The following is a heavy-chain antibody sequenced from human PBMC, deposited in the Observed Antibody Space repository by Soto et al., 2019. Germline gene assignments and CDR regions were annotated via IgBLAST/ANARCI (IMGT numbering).Heavy chain of an antibody. Sequence: ASVKVSCKAPGYTFTSYYMHWVRQAPGQGLEWMGIINPSGGSTSYAQKFQGRVTMTRDTSTSTVYMELSSLRSEDTAVYYCARDPDYGDYGTSPADDYWGQGTLVTVSS. CDR2: INPSGGST. D-gene: IGHD4-17*01. V-gene: IGHV1-46*01. CDR1: GYTFTSYY. CDR3: ARDPDYGDYGTSPADDY. J-gene: IGHJ4*02.